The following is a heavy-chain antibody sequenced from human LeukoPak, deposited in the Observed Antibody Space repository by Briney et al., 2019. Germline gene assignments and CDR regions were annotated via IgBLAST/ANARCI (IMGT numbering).Heavy chain of an antibody. CDR3: ARDHYDRLDY. CDR1: GFTFSSYA. J-gene: IGHJ4*02. Sequence: PGGSLRLSCAASGFTFSSYAMSWVRQAPGKGLEWVSGISGSGGSTYYADSVKGRFAISRDNSKNTLYLQMNSLRAEDTAVYYCARDHYDRLDYWGQGTLVTVS. D-gene: IGHD3-22*01. V-gene: IGHV3-23*01. CDR2: ISGSGGST.